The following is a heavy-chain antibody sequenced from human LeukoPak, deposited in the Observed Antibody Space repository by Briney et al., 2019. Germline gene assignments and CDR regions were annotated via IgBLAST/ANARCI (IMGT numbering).Heavy chain of an antibody. Sequence: GASVKVSCKASGYTFTGYYMHWVRQAPGQGLEWMGWINPNSGGTNYAQKFQGRVTMTRDTSISTAYMELSRLRSDDTAVYYCARGLTPDSSRWGSYAYWGQGPRVTVPS. CDR2: INPNSGGT. CDR3: ARGLTPDSSRWGSYAY. V-gene: IGHV1-2*02. CDR1: GYTFTGYY. D-gene: IGHD6-13*01. J-gene: IGHJ4*02.